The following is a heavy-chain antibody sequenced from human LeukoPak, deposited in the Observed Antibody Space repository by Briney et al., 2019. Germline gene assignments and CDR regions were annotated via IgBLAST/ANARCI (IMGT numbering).Heavy chain of an antibody. CDR3: ARVGDYYDSSGQSHY. CDR1: GYTFTSYG. J-gene: IGHJ4*02. D-gene: IGHD3-22*01. CDR2: ISAYNGNT. V-gene: IGHV1-18*01. Sequence: VASVKVSCTASGYTFTSYGISWVRQAPGQGLEWVGWISAYNGNTNYAQKLQGRVTMTTDTSTSTAYMELRSLRSDDTAVYYCARVGDYYDSSGQSHYWGQGTLVTVSS.